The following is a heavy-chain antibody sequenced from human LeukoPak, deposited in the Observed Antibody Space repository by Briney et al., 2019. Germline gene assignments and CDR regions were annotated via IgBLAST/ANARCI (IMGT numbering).Heavy chain of an antibody. J-gene: IGHJ3*02. Sequence: GSLRLSCAASGFTFSSYWMSWIRQPPGKGLEWIGYIYYSGSTNYNPSLKSRVTISVDTSRNQFSLKLSSMTAADTAVYYCARRGPGGRAFDIWGQGTMVTVSS. CDR1: GFTFSSYW. CDR2: IYYSGST. D-gene: IGHD3-10*01. V-gene: IGHV4-59*08. CDR3: ARRGPGGRAFDI.